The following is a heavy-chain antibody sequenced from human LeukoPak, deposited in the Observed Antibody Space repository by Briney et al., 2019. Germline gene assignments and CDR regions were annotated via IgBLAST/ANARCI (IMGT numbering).Heavy chain of an antibody. V-gene: IGHV1-2*02. CDR3: ARDRGYRRDFDY. J-gene: IGHJ4*02. CDR2: INPNSGGT. CDR1: GYTFTGYY. Sequence: ASVKVSCKASGYTFTGYYMHWVRQAPGQGLEWMGWINPNSGGTNYSQKFQGRVTMTRDTSISTAYMELSRLRSDDTAVYYCARDRGYRRDFDYWGQGTLVTVSS. D-gene: IGHD5-18*01.